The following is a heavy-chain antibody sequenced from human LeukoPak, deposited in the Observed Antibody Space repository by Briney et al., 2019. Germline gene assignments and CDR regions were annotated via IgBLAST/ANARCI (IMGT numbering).Heavy chain of an antibody. V-gene: IGHV4-39*01. CDR3: ARGVVPAAISPYFDY. CDR1: GGSISSSSYY. Sequence: SETLSLTCTVSGGSISSSSYYWGWIRQPPGMGLEWIGSIYYSGSTYYHPSLKSRVTISVDTSKNQFSLKLSSVTAADTAVYYCARGVVPAAISPYFDYWGQGTLVTVSS. D-gene: IGHD2-2*01. J-gene: IGHJ4*02. CDR2: IYYSGST.